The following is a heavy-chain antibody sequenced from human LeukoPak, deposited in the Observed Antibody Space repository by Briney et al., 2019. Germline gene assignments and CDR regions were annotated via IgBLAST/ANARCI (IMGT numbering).Heavy chain of an antibody. CDR1: GGSFSGYY. Sequence: PSETLSLTCAVYGGSFSGYYWSWIRQPPGKGLEWTGEINHSGSTNYNPSLKSRVTISVDTSKNQFSLKLSSVTAADTAVYYCARKHCSGGSCYSEDAFDIWGQGTMVTVSS. CDR2: INHSGST. J-gene: IGHJ3*02. V-gene: IGHV4-34*01. D-gene: IGHD2-15*01. CDR3: ARKHCSGGSCYSEDAFDI.